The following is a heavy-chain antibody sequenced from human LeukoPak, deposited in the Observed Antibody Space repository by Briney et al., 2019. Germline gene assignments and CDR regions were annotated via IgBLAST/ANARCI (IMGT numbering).Heavy chain of an antibody. J-gene: IGHJ4*02. D-gene: IGHD2-15*01. CDR3: AKASGDAVFDY. CDR2: ITYNCSNK. Sequence: PGGSLRLSCEASGCTFSSYGMNWVRQAPGKGLEWVAVITYNCSNKYYADSVKGRFTITRDNSKNTVYLQLSSLRAEDTAVYYCAKASGDAVFDYWGQGTLVTVSS. V-gene: IGHV3-30*18. CDR1: GCTFSSYG.